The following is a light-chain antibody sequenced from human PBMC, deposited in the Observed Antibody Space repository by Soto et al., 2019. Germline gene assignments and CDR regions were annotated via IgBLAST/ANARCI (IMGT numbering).Light chain of an antibody. Sequence: RVMTPSPAGLSVSQWKRASHSGRASQSVSNNLAWYQQKPGQAPRLIIHGASTRATGIPARFSGSGSGTEFTLTISSLQSEDFAVYYCQQYNNWPGTFGQGTNVDI. CDR1: QSVSNN. CDR2: GAS. J-gene: IGKJ1*01. V-gene: IGKV3-15*01. CDR3: QQYNNWPGT.